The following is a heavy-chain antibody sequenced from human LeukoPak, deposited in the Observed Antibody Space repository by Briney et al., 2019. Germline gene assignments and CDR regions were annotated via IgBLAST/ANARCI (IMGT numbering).Heavy chain of an antibody. Sequence: SETLSLTCTVSGGSISSGSYYWSWVRRPAGKVLEWFGRIYTSGSTNYNPSLKSRVTISVDTSKNQFSLKLSSVTAADTAVHDSATGGWFVESTLDVWGKGTTVTVSS. CDR3: ATGGWFVESTLDV. CDR1: GGSISSGSYY. D-gene: IGHD3-10*01. J-gene: IGHJ6*04. CDR2: IYTSGST. V-gene: IGHV4-61*02.